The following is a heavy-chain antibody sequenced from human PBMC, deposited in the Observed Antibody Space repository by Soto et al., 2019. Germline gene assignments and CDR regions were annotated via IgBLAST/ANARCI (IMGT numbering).Heavy chain of an antibody. Sequence: SETLSLTCNVSGGAIPSDGSYWNWIRQHPGKGLEWIGYIFHRGNSKYNPSLQSRVTMSVDTSKNQFSLKLSSVTAADAAVYFCARGISIFGVVYLDSWDPGTLVTVSS. CDR3: ARGISIFGVVYLDS. V-gene: IGHV4-31*03. D-gene: IGHD3-3*01. J-gene: IGHJ4*02. CDR2: IFHRGNS. CDR1: GGAIPSDGSY.